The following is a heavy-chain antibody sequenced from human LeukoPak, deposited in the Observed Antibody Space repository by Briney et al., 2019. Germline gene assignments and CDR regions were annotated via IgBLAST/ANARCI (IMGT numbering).Heavy chain of an antibody. V-gene: IGHV1-46*01. J-gene: IGHJ4*02. CDR1: GYTFTNYY. D-gene: IGHD3-22*01. CDR3: ARDLHYYDSSGYMGY. Sequence: ASVKVSCKASGYTFTNYYMHWVRQATGQGLEWMGIINPSGGATSYAQNFQGRVTITRDTSTNTVYMELSSLRSEDTAVYYCARDLHYYDSSGYMGYWGQGTLVTVSS. CDR2: INPSGGAT.